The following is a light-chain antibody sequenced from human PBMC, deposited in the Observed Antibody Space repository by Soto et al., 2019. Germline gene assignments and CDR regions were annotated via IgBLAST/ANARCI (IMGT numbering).Light chain of an antibody. CDR3: SSYGGSNNFV. J-gene: IGLJ1*01. V-gene: IGLV2-8*01. Sequence: QSALTQPPSASGSPGQSVTISCTGTSSDVGGYNFVSWYQHFPDKAPKLIIYEVTKRPSGVPDRFSGSKSGNTASLTVSGLQTDDEADYYCSSYGGSNNFVFGTGTKVTVL. CDR2: EVT. CDR1: SSDVGGYNF.